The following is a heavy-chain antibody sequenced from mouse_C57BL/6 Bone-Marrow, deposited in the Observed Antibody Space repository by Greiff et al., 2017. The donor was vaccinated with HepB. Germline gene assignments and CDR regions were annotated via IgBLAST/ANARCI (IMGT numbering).Heavy chain of an antibody. V-gene: IGHV3-6*01. D-gene: IGHD1-1*01. CDR2: ISYDGSN. Sequence: VQLKESGPGLVKPSQSLSLTCSVTGYSITSGYYWNWIRQFPGNKLEWMGYISYDGSNNYNPSLKNRISITRDTSKNQFFLKLNSVTTEDTATYYCARGGVFITTVVSAMDYWGQGTSVTVSS. CDR3: ARGGVFITTVVSAMDY. CDR1: GYSITSGYY. J-gene: IGHJ4*01.